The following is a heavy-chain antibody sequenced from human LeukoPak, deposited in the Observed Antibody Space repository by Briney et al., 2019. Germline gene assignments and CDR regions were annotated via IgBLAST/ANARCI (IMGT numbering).Heavy chain of an antibody. V-gene: IGHV1-18*01. CDR1: GYTFTIYG. Sequence: ASVKVSCKASGYTFTIYGICRVRQAPGQGLELMGWISAYNGNTNYAQKLQVRVTMTTDTFTSTAYMELRSLRADDTAVYSCARDRYSSSSPGYWGQGTLVTVSS. CDR3: ARDRYSSSSPGY. J-gene: IGHJ4*02. D-gene: IGHD6-6*01. CDR2: ISAYNGNT.